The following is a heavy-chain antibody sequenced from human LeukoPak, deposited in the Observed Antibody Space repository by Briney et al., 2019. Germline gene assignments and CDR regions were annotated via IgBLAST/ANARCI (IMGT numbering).Heavy chain of an antibody. CDR2: SSGYNGDT. CDR3: ARPRRSHYFDY. V-gene: IGHV1-18*01. CDR1: GYSLSTFG. J-gene: IGHJ4*02. Sequence: ASVRVSCKASGYSLSTFGINWVRQAPGKGLEWMGWSSGYNGDTNYAQKVQGRVTMTTDTSTSAAFLELRSLRSDDTAVYYCARPRRSHYFDYWGQGTLVTVSS.